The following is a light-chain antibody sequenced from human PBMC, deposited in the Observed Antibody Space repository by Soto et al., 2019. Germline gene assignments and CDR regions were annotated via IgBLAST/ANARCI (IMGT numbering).Light chain of an antibody. Sequence: QSALTQPASVSGSPGQSITISFTGTSSDVGVYDYVYCYQQHPGKAPKLVIYGVSNRPAGVSDRFSVSKSGNTASLTISGLPAEDGAEYYWTSYTSGSTPVVFGGGTKVTVL. CDR3: TSYTSGSTPVV. CDR2: GVS. V-gene: IGLV2-14*01. CDR1: SSDVGVYDY. J-gene: IGLJ2*01.